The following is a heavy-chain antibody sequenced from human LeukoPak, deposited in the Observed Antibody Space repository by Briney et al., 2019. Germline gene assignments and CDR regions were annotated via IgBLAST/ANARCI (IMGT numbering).Heavy chain of an antibody. Sequence: GGSLRLSCAASGFIFSSYDMHWFRQATGKGLEWVSSIGIGGDTYYPDSVKGRFTISKEDAKNSLYLQMNSLRVGDTAVYYCVRKIPVPGYWYFDLWGRGTQVTVSS. V-gene: IGHV3-13*01. CDR1: GFIFSSYD. J-gene: IGHJ2*01. D-gene: IGHD6-19*01. CDR3: VRKIPVPGYWYFDL. CDR2: IGIGGDT.